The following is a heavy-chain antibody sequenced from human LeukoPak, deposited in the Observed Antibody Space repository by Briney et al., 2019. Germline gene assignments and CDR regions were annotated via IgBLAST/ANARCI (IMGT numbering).Heavy chain of an antibody. J-gene: IGHJ4*02. CDR3: ARGRGGYCSSTSCYSSDY. D-gene: IGHD2-2*02. Sequence: PSETLSLTCTVSGGSISSYYWSWIRQPAGKGLEWIGRIYTSGSTNYNPSLKSRVTMSVDTSKNQFSLKLSSVTAADTAVYYCARGRGGYCSSTSCYSSDYWGQGTLVTVSS. V-gene: IGHV4-4*07. CDR2: IYTSGST. CDR1: GGSISSYY.